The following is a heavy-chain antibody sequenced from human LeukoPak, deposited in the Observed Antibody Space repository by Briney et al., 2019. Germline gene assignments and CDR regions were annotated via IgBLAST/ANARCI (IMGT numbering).Heavy chain of an antibody. J-gene: IGHJ4*02. Sequence: GGSLRLSCAASGFTFSSYWMNWGWQGPGKGLELVANIKLDGSGNYYVNSVKGRFSISRDNAKNSLYLQMNSLRAEDTAVYYCTRDTGCSGGTCYSFYDYWGQGTLVTVSS. CDR1: GFTFSSYW. CDR3: TRDTGCSGGTCYSFYDY. V-gene: IGHV3-7*01. CDR2: IKLDGSGN. D-gene: IGHD2-15*01.